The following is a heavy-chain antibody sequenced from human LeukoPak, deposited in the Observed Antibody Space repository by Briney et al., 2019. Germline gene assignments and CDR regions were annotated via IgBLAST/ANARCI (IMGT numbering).Heavy chain of an antibody. CDR2: ISSSGDYT. J-gene: IGHJ3*02. Sequence: GGSLRLSCAASGFTFSSYALNWVRQAPGKGLEWVSSISSSGDYTYHADPVKGRFTISRDNAKNSLYLQMNSLRAEDTAVYYCARDRDSSGWFDAFDIWGQGTMVTVSS. V-gene: IGHV3-21*06. CDR3: ARDRDSSGWFDAFDI. D-gene: IGHD6-19*01. CDR1: GFTFSSYA.